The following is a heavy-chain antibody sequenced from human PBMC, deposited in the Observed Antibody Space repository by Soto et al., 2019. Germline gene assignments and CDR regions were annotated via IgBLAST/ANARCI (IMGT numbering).Heavy chain of an antibody. D-gene: IGHD5-12*01. J-gene: IGHJ6*02. V-gene: IGHV3-21*01. Sequence: GGSLRLSCAASGFTFSSYSMNWVRQAPGKGLEWVSSISSSSSYIYYADSVKGRFTISRDNAKNSLYLQMNSLRAEDTAVYYCARDHPSKMATIILSYYYYYGMDVWGQGTTVTVSS. CDR1: GFTFSSYS. CDR3: ARDHPSKMATIILSYYYYYGMDV. CDR2: ISSSSSYI.